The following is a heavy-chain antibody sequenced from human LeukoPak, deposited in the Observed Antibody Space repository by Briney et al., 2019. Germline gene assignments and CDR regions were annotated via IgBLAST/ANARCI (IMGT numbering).Heavy chain of an antibody. V-gene: IGHV3-48*01. D-gene: IGHD3-3*01. CDR1: GFTFSSYS. CDR3: AKPRGGYYFDY. CDR2: ISSSSSTI. Sequence: GGSLRLSCAASGFTFSSYSMNWVRQAPGKGQEWVSYISSSSSTIYYADSVKGRFTISRDNAKNSLYLQMNSLRPEDTAVYYCAKPRGGYYFDYWGQGTLVTVSS. J-gene: IGHJ4*02.